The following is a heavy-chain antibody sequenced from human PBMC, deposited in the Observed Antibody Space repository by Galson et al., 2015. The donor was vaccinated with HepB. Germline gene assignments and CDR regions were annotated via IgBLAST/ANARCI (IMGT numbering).Heavy chain of an antibody. V-gene: IGHV4-59*01. CDR1: GGSISSYY. J-gene: IGHJ5*02. CDR3: ARFRRIAARRWFDP. Sequence: ETLSLTCTVSGGSISSYYWSWIRQPPGKGLEWIGYIYYSGSTNYNPSLKSRVTISVDTSKNQFSLKLSSVTAADTAVYYCARFRRIAARRWFDPWGQGTLVTVSS. D-gene: IGHD6-6*01. CDR2: IYYSGST.